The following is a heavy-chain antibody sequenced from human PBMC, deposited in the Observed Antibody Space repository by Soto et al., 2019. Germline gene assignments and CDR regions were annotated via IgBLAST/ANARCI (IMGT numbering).Heavy chain of an antibody. CDR2: ISGSGGST. J-gene: IGHJ4*02. CDR1: GFTFSSYN. D-gene: IGHD3-22*01. Sequence: GGSLRLSCAASGFTFSSYNMNWVRQAPGKGLEWVSAISGSGGSTYYADSVKGRFTISRDNSKNTLYLQMNSLRAEDTAVYYCAKMTYYYDSSGYYYPYYFDYWGQGTLVTVSS. CDR3: AKMTYYYDSSGYYYPYYFDY. V-gene: IGHV3-23*01.